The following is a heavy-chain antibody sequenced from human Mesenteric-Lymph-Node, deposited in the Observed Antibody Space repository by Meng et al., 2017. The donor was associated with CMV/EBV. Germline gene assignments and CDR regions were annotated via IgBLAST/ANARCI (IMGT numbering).Heavy chain of an antibody. Sequence: GESLKISCAASGFTFSSYAMNWVRQAPGKGLEWVSVASSSGDNTYYADSVKGRFTISRDDSKNTLYLQMNSLRAEDTGVYYCARNLIVLLPAALPGFDYWGQGTLVTVSS. V-gene: IGHV3-23*03. CDR3: ARNLIVLLPAALPGFDY. D-gene: IGHD2-2*01. CDR2: ASSSGDNT. J-gene: IGHJ4*02. CDR1: GFTFSSYA.